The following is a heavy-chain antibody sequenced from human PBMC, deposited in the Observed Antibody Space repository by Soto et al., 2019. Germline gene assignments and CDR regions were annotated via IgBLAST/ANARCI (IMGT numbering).Heavy chain of an antibody. CDR3: AKGKERDYYDSSCHV. J-gene: IGHJ1*01. CDR1: GVTFVIHG. V-gene: IGHV3-30*18. Sequence: GLLRVCSGASGVTFVIHGRRWVLQDPGKGLEWVAAISYDGSNKYYTDSVKGRFTISRDYSKNTLYLQMNSLRAEDTAVYYCAKGKERDYYDSSCHVWRKGTLVTVSS. D-gene: IGHD3-22*01. CDR2: ISYDGSNK.